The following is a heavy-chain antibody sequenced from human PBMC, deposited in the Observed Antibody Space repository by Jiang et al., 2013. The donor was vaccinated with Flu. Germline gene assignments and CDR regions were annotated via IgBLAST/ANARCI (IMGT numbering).Heavy chain of an antibody. CDR1: GFSLSTSGMC. V-gene: IGHV2-70*12. CDR3: AHASASIVGAGLGS. D-gene: IGHD6-13*01. Sequence: KPTQTLTLTCTFSGFSLSTSGMCVSWIRQPPGKALEWLARIDWDDDKYYSTSLKTRLTISKDTSKNQVVLTMTNMDPVDTATYYCAHASASIVGAGLGSWGQGTLVTVSS. J-gene: IGHJ4*02. CDR2: IDWDDDK.